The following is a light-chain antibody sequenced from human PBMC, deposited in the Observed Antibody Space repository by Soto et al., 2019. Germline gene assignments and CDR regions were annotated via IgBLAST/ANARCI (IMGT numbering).Light chain of an antibody. CDR1: QNISSW. CDR2: KAS. CDR3: QLYESYPMT. Sequence: DSQMTQYPSTLSASIGDRVTINCRAGQNISSWLAWYQQKPGKAPKLLISKASTLQSGVPPRFSGSGSGTEFALTFSSLQPDDFATYYCQLYESYPMTFGGGTKVDIK. V-gene: IGKV1-5*03. J-gene: IGKJ4*01.